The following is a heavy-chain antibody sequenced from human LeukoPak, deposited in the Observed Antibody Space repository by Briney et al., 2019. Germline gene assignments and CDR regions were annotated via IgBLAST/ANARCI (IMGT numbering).Heavy chain of an antibody. CDR1: GFTFSDYY. J-gene: IGHJ6*03. CDR3: ARDFRDIVVVPAAGKYYYYYMDV. V-gene: IGHV3-11*01. CDR2: ISSSGSTI. D-gene: IGHD2-2*01. Sequence: GGSLRLSCAASGFTFSDYYMSWIRQAPGKGLEWVSYISSSGSTIYYADSVKGRFTISRDNAKNSLYLQMNSLRAEDTAVYYCARDFRDIVVVPAAGKYYYYYMDVWGKGTTVTISS.